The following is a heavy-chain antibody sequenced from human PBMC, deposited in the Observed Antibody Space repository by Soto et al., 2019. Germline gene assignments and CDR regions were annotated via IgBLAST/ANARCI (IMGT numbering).Heavy chain of an antibody. CDR3: AREYSSSSDLYYYYYPMDV. CDR1: GFTFSNYA. J-gene: IGHJ6*02. V-gene: IGHV3-30-3*01. CDR2: ISYDGSNK. D-gene: IGHD6-6*01. Sequence: GGSLRLSCAASGFTFSNYAMHWVRQAPGKGLEWVAIISYDGSNKYYADSVKGRFTITRLNSKHTLYLQMSSLRSEDTAVYYCAREYSSSSDLYYYYYPMDVWGQGTTVTVSS.